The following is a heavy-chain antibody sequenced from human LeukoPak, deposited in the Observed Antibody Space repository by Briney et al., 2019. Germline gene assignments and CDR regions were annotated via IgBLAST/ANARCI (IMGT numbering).Heavy chain of an antibody. D-gene: IGHD3-22*01. Sequence: PPETLSLTCTESGGSISRYYWSWIRPTPGEGLEWVGRIYTSGSTNYNPSLKSRVTMSGDTSKNQFSLKLSSVTAADTAVYYCARDRFYYDSSGYSFDYWGQGTLVTVSS. CDR2: IYTSGST. CDR3: ARDRFYYDSSGYSFDY. J-gene: IGHJ4*02. V-gene: IGHV4-4*07. CDR1: GGSISRYY.